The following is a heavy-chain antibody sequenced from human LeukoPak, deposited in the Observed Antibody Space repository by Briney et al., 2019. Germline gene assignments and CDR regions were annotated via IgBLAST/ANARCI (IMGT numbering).Heavy chain of an antibody. V-gene: IGHV3-7*01. D-gene: IGHD3-22*01. J-gene: IGHJ4*01. CDR1: GFTSSSFW. CDR3: ARDIDDSSGYYDY. CDR2: INQDGSEK. Sequence: GGSLRLACAASGFTSSSFWMSWVRQAPGKGLEWVANINQDGSEKYYVDSVKGRFTIPRDNAKNSLYLQMNSLRAEDTAVYYCARDIDDSSGYYDYCGHGTLVTVSS.